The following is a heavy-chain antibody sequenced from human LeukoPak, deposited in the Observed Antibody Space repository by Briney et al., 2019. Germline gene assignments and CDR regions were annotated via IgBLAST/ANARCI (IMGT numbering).Heavy chain of an antibody. CDR1: GFTVSSNY. V-gene: IGHV3-53*04. CDR3: ARDVFHCSGGSCYESDY. CDR2: IYSGGST. D-gene: IGHD2-15*01. Sequence: GGSLRLSCAASGFTVSSNYMSWVRQAPGKGLEWVSVIYSGGSTYYADSVKGRFTISRHNSKNTLYLQMSSLRAEDTAVYYCARDVFHCSGGSCYESDYWGQGTLVTVSS. J-gene: IGHJ4*02.